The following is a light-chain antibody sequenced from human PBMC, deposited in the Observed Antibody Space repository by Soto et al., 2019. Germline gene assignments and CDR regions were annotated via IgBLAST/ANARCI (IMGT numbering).Light chain of an antibody. Sequence: QSALTQPGSVSGSPGQSVTISCAGTSSDVGAYNWVSWYQQHPGKVPKLIIYDVTNRPSGVPDRFSGSKSGNTASLTISGLQAEDEADYYCSSYAGSYTWVFGGGTKLTVL. CDR3: SSYAGSYTWV. CDR2: DVT. CDR1: SSDVGAYNW. J-gene: IGLJ3*02. V-gene: IGLV2-11*01.